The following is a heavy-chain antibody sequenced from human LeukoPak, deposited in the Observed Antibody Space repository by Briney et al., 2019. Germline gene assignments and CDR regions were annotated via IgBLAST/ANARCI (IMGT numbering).Heavy chain of an antibody. CDR3: ARDCSGGSCYSR. CDR2: MNPNSGNA. J-gene: IGHJ4*02. Sequence: ASVKVSCKASGYTFTSYDINWVRQATGQGLEWMGWMNPNSGNAGYAQKFQGRVTMTRNTSISTAYMELSSLRSEDAAVYYCARDCSGGSCYSRWGQGTLVTVSS. CDR1: GYTFTSYD. D-gene: IGHD2-15*01. V-gene: IGHV1-8*01.